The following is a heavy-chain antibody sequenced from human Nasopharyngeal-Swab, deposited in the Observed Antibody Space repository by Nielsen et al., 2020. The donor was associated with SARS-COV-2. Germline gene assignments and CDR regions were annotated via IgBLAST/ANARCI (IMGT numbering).Heavy chain of an antibody. CDR3: AKDPFYDFWSGYYFDY. Sequence: WSRQRPGKGLEWVSAISGSGGSTYYADSVKGRFTISRDNSKNTLYLQMNSLRAEDTAVYYCAKDPFYDFWSGYYFDYWGQGTLVTVSS. V-gene: IGHV3-23*01. D-gene: IGHD3-3*01. J-gene: IGHJ4*02. CDR2: ISGSGGST.